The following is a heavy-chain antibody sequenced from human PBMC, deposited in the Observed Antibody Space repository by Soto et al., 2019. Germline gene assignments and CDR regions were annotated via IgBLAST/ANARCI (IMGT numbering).Heavy chain of an antibody. D-gene: IGHD3-22*01. CDR2: ITPMFGTP. Sequence: SVKVSCKASGGTFSSYAISWVRQAPGQGLECMGGITPMFGTPSYAQKFQGRVTITADESTSTAYMELSSLRSEDTAMYYCARDGTLYDSSAYYYLYWGQGTLVTVSS. J-gene: IGHJ4*02. V-gene: IGHV1-69*13. CDR3: ARDGTLYDSSAYYYLY. CDR1: GGTFSSYA.